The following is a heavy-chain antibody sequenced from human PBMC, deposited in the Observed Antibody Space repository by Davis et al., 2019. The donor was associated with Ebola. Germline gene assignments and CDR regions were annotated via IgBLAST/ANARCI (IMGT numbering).Heavy chain of an antibody. CDR1: GFTFSSYW. CDR2: IKQDGSEK. J-gene: IGHJ2*01. CDR3: AKDSMTVAFYWYFDL. D-gene: IGHD6-19*01. V-gene: IGHV3-7*01. Sequence: GESLKISCAVSGFTFSSYWMSWVRQAPGKGLEWVANIKQDGSEKYYVDSVKGRFTISRDNSKNTLYLQMNSLRAEDTAVYYCAKDSMTVAFYWYFDLWGRGTLVTVSS.